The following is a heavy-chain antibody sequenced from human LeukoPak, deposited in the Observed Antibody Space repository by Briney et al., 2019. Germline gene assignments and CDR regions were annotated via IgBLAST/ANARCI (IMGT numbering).Heavy chain of an antibody. CDR1: GYSFTTYW. CDR3: ARLRYSSSWDFDY. J-gene: IGHJ4*02. D-gene: IGHD6-13*01. V-gene: IGHV5-51*01. Sequence: GESLKISCRGSGYSFTTYWMGWVRQMPGKGLEWMGIIYAGDSDTRYSPSFQGQVTISADKSFSTAYLQWSRLKASDTAMYYCARLRYSSSWDFDYWGQGTLVTVSS. CDR2: IYAGDSDT.